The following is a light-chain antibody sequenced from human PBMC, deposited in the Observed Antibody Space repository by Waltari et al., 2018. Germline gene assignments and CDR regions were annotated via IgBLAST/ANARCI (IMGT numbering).Light chain of an antibody. CDR1: QSLSKRY. Sequence: EVVLTQSPATLSLSPGDKATLSCRAIQSLSKRYLAWYQQKPGQAPRPLIYGESSRAAGIPDRFSGSGSGTDLSLTINGLEPDDSAVYYCQQYGSSILYTFGQGSKLEIK. J-gene: IGKJ2*01. V-gene: IGKV3-20*01. CDR2: GES. CDR3: QQYGSSILYT.